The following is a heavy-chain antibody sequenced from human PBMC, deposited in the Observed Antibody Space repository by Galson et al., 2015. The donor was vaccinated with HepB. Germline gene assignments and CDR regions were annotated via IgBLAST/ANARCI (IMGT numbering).Heavy chain of an antibody. J-gene: IGHJ5*02. D-gene: IGHD3-3*02. CDR1: GGSISSYY. V-gene: IGHV4-59*01. CDR3: ARVIFGVAEYNWFDP. CDR2: IYYSGST. Sequence: LSLTCTVSGGSISSYYWSWIRQPPGKGLEWIGYIYYSGSTNYNPSLKSRVTISVDTSKNQFSLKLSSVTAADTAVYYCARVIFGVAEYNWFDPWGQGTLVTVSS.